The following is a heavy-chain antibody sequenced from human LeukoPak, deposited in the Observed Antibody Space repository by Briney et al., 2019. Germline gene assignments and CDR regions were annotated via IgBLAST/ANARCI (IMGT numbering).Heavy chain of an antibody. CDR2: ISGNGGSA. CDR1: GFTFSIYS. Sequence: GGSLRLSCSASGFTFSIYSMSWVRQAPGKGLEWVSGISGNGGSAYYADSVKGRFTISRDNSKNTLYLQMNSLRAEDTALYYCANRRLYDTSGSYSYYFDYWGQGTLVTVSS. D-gene: IGHD3-22*01. V-gene: IGHV3-23*01. CDR3: ANRRLYDTSGSYSYYFDY. J-gene: IGHJ4*02.